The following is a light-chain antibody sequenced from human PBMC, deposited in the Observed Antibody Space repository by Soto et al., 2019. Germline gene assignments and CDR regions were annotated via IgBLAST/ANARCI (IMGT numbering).Light chain of an antibody. CDR2: AAS. J-gene: IGKJ4*01. Sequence: DIQMTQSPSSLSASVGDRVSITCRASQSISRSLNWYQQSPGKAPKLLVYAASTLQSGVPSRFRGSGSGTDFTLTIDSLQPEDFATYYCQHSYNKHPTVGGGTKV. V-gene: IGKV1-39*01. CDR1: QSISRS. CDR3: QHSYNKHPT.